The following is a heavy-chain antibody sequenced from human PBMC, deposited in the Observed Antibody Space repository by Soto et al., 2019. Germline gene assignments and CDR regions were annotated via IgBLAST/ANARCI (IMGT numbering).Heavy chain of an antibody. CDR1: GGSMRSYY. CDR3: ARRYGWLYFDY. J-gene: IGHJ4*02. V-gene: IGHV4-59*08. Sequence: SETLSLTCTVSGGSMRSYYRSWIRQPPGKGLEWIGNIYYSGSTNYNPSLKSRVTISVDTSKNQFSLKLSSVTAADTALYYCARRYGWLYFDYWGQGSLVTVSS. D-gene: IGHD6-19*01. CDR2: IYYSGST.